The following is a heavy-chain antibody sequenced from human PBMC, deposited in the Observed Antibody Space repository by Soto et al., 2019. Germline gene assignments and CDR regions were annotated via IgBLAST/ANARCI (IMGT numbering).Heavy chain of an antibody. V-gene: IGHV4-31*03. CDR3: AIFPSRAHYFAMDV. Sequence: QVQLQESGPGLLKPSQTLSLTCTVSGGSINSGGYYWTWIRQHPGSGLESIGYIYYSGDTYYNPSLKSRLSISLDTSKNQFSLKLTSVTAADTAIYYCAIFPSRAHYFAMDVWGHGTAVTVSS. CDR2: IYYSGDT. D-gene: IGHD2-21*01. CDR1: GGSINSGGYY. J-gene: IGHJ6*02.